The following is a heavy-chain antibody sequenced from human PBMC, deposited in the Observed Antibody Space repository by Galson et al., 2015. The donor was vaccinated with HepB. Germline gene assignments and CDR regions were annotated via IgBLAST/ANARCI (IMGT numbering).Heavy chain of an antibody. CDR1: GFTFSSYG. CDR2: IRGSDGTT. Sequence: SLRLSCAASGFTFSSYGMSWVRQAPGKGLEWVSDIRGSDGTTHYADSVKGRFTISRDNSKNMLYLQMNSLRAEDTAVYSCARVREFCSSTSCYPAMADYWGQGTLVTVSS. V-gene: IGHV3-23*01. D-gene: IGHD2-2*01. CDR3: ARVREFCSSTSCYPAMADY. J-gene: IGHJ4*02.